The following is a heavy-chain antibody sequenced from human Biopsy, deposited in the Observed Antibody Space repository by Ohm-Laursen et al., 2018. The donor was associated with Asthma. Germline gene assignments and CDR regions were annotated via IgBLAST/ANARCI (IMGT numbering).Heavy chain of an antibody. CDR1: GYSLTDLS. CDR3: ASDFPKDYVRYNFQF. V-gene: IGHV1-24*01. J-gene: IGHJ4*02. D-gene: IGHD4-17*01. CDR2: HDPEEGGT. Sequence: ASVKVSCKISGYSLTDLSMHWVRQAPGQGLEWMGGHDPEEGGTVNARRFQGRVTMTEDTSADTVYMELSSLSSDDTAVYYCASDFPKDYVRYNFQFWGQGTLVTVSS.